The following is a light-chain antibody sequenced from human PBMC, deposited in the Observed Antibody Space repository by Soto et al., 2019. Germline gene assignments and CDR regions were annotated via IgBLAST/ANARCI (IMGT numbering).Light chain of an antibody. V-gene: IGKV3-20*01. CDR3: QQYGTAPYT. Sequence: ETVVTQSPGTLSLSPGEGVTLSCRASQSVDSRYLAWYQQKPGQAPRLLIHGTSNRASGIPDRFSGSGSGTDFTLTISRLEPEDFAVYYCQQYGTAPYTFGQGTTLEFK. CDR2: GTS. CDR1: QSVDSRY. J-gene: IGKJ2*01.